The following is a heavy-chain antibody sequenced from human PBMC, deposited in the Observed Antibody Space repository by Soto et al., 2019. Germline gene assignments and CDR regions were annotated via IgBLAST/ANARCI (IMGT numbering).Heavy chain of an antibody. CDR2: IWSDGSKK. CDR1: GFTFSSDG. V-gene: IGHV3-33*01. J-gene: IGHJ4*02. CDR3: ARDDCSGGSCLPY. Sequence: QVQLVESGGGVVQPGRSLRLSCTTSGFTFSSDGFHWVRQAPGKGLEWVSVIWSDGSKKYYADSVKGRFTVSRDNPQNTVYLPMNSLRAEDTAVYFCARDDCSGGSCLPYWGQGTLVTVSS. D-gene: IGHD2-15*01.